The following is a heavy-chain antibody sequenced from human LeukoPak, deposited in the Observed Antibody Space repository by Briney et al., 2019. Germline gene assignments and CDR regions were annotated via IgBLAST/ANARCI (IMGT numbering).Heavy chain of an antibody. J-gene: IGHJ4*02. CDR2: INHSGST. Sequence: SETLSLICTVSGGSITSTSSYWTWIRKPPGKGLDWIGEINHSGSTNYNPSLKSRVTISVDTSKNQFSLKLSSVTAADTAVYYCARHRYGSGSYSPIRRFYYFDYWGQGTLVTVSS. CDR3: ARHRYGSGSYSPIRRFYYFDY. V-gene: IGHV4-39*01. D-gene: IGHD3-10*01. CDR1: GGSITSTSSY.